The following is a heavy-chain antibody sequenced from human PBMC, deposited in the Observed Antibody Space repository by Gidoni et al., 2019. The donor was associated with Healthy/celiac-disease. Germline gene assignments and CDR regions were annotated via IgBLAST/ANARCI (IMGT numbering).Heavy chain of an antibody. CDR1: GFTFSSYA. J-gene: IGHJ4*02. D-gene: IGHD5-12*01. CDR2: LSGSGGST. V-gene: IGHV3-23*01. Sequence: EVQLLESGGGLVQPGGSLSPSCAASGFTFSSYAMSWFRQAPGKGQELVAALSGSGGSTYYAVSVKGRFTISRDNSKNTLYLQMNSLRAEDTAVYYCAKRYNYIVATIDGEFDYWGQGTLVTVSS. CDR3: AKRYNYIVATIDGEFDY.